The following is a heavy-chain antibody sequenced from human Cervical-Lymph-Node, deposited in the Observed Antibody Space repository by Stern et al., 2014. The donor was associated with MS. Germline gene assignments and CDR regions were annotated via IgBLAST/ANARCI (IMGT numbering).Heavy chain of an antibody. CDR1: GYTFTSSD. J-gene: IGHJ4*02. D-gene: IGHD5-24*01. Sequence: QMQLVQSGAEIKNPGASVPVSCKASGYTFTSSDINWVRQATGQGLEWMGWMNPNSGGAGHAHKFQGRVTMTRNTSISTAYMELSSLTSEDTAVYYCARRIDRDKSWGQGTLVTVSS. V-gene: IGHV1-8*01. CDR3: ARRIDRDKS. CDR2: MNPNSGGA.